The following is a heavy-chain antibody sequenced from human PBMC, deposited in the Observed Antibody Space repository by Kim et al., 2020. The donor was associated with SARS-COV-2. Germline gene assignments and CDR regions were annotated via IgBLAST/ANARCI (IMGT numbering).Heavy chain of an antibody. V-gene: IGHV1-8*01. D-gene: IGHD6-13*01. CDR2: T. Sequence: TGYEQKFQGRVTMTRNTSISTAYMELSSLRSEDTAVYYCASFSTAAEGFWGQGTLVTVSS. J-gene: IGHJ4*02. CDR3: ASFSTAAEGF.